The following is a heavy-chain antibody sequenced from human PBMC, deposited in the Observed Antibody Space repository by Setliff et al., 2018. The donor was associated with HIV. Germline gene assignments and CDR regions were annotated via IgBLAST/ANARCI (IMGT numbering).Heavy chain of an antibody. J-gene: IGHJ3*01. Sequence: SETLSLTCSVSGSSVSSVNYYWSWIRQPPGKGLEWIGYIHYTGSTTYNPSLKSRVTISVDTSKNQFSLELTSVTAADTAVYYCARQGAGYYYDSSEYYTGNGFDFWGQGTLVTVSS. V-gene: IGHV4-61*01. CDR2: IHYTGST. CDR3: ARQGAGYYYDSSEYYTGNGFDF. CDR1: GSSVSSVNYY. D-gene: IGHD3-22*01.